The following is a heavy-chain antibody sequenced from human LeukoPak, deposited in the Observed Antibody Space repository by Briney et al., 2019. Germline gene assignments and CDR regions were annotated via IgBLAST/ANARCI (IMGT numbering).Heavy chain of an antibody. CDR3: VRGIDTTGYFNY. Sequence: ATVKVSCKASGYSFSTYPINWVRQAPGQGLEWMGWINTNTGSPTYAQGLTGRFVFSVDTSVSTAFLQISSLKAEDNALYYCVRGIDTTGYFNYWGQGTLVTVSS. J-gene: IGHJ4*02. CDR1: GYSFSTYP. V-gene: IGHV7-4-1*02. D-gene: IGHD3-22*01. CDR2: INTNTGSP.